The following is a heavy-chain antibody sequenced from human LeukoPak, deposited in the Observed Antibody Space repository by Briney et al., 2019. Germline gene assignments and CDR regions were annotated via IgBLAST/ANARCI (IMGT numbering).Heavy chain of an antibody. CDR3: ARSCSSTSCYYGMDV. V-gene: IGHV1-46*01. Sequence: PVASVTVSCKASGYTFTSYYMHWVRQAPGRGLEWMGIINPSGGSTSYAQKFEGRVTMTRDTSTSTVYMELSSLRSEDTAVYYCARSCSSTSCYYGMDVWGKGTTVTVSS. CDR1: GYTFTSYY. J-gene: IGHJ6*04. CDR2: INPSGGST. D-gene: IGHD2-2*01.